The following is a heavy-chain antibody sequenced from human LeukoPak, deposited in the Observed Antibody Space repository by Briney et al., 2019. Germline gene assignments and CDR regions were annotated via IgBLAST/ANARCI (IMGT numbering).Heavy chain of an antibody. CDR3: ARVSGDWGSSYYFDY. CDR2: IYTSGST. V-gene: IGHV4-4*07. CDR1: GGSISSYY. Sequence: SETLSLTCTVSGGSISSYYWSWIRQPAGKGLEWIGRIYTSGSTNYNPSLKSRVTMSVDTSKNQFSLKLSSVTAADTAVYYCARVSGDWGSSYYFDYWGQGTLVTVSS. J-gene: IGHJ4*02. D-gene: IGHD7-27*01.